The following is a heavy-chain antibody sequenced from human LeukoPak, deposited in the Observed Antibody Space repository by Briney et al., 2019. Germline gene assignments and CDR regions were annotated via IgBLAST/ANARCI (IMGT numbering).Heavy chain of an antibody. D-gene: IGHD2-2*01. Sequence: GGSLRLSCAASGFTFSGYGMHWVRQAPGKGLEWVAFVRYDSSNKYYADSVKGRFTVSRDNAKNSLYLQMNSLRAEDTAVYYCARGNVVVVPAAIPQDAFDIWGQGTMVTVSS. CDR1: GFTFSGYG. CDR2: VRYDSSNK. CDR3: ARGNVVVVPAAIPQDAFDI. J-gene: IGHJ3*02. V-gene: IGHV3-30*02.